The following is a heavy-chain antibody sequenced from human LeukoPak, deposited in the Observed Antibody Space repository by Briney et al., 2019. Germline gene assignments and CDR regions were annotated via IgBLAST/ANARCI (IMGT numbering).Heavy chain of an antibody. V-gene: IGHV3-48*01. CDR3: AKDGGTHFDH. CDR2: ISSSGTTI. CDR1: GFTFSSYS. Sequence: AGGSLRLSCAASGFTFSSYSMNWVRQAPGKGLEWVSYISSSGTTISYAQSVKDRFTITRDNAQNSLTLHMNTLRADDTAVNYCAKDGGTHFDHWGQGTLVTVSS. D-gene: IGHD1-26*01. J-gene: IGHJ4*02.